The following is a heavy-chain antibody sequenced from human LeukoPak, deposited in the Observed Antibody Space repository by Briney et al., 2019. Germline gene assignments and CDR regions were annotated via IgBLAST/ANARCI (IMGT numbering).Heavy chain of an antibody. CDR3: ASEYSSGWAVPGY. D-gene: IGHD6-19*01. V-gene: IGHV3-21*01. CDR2: ISSSSSYI. CDR1: GFTFSSYS. J-gene: IGHJ4*02. Sequence: GGSLRLSCAASGFTFSSYSMNWVRQAPGKGLEWVSSISSSSSYIYYADSVKGQFTISGDNAKNSLYLQMNSLRAEDTAVYYCASEYSSGWAVPGYWGQGTLVTVSS.